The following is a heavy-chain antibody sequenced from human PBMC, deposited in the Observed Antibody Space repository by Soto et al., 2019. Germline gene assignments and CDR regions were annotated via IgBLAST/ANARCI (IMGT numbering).Heavy chain of an antibody. J-gene: IGHJ6*02. D-gene: IGHD3-22*01. V-gene: IGHV1-69*13. Sequence: SVKVSCKASGGTFSSYAISWVRQAPGQGLEWMGGIIPIFGTANYAQKFQGRVTITADESTSTAYMELSSLRSEDTAVYYCARVYDSSILTNYYYYYGMEVWGQGTTVTVSS. CDR3: ARVYDSSILTNYYYYYGMEV. CDR1: GGTFSSYA. CDR2: IIPIFGTA.